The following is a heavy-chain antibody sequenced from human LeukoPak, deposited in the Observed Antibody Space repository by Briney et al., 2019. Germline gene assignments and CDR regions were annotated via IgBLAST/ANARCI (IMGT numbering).Heavy chain of an antibody. J-gene: IGHJ6*02. CDR2: IYGDDET. CDR1: GFTFDKYF. CDR3: AREAVMPVAPVKIGTSDRPLYEYYGLDV. Sequence: GGSLRLSCAASGFTFDKYFIHWVRQAPGKGLEWVSVIYGDDETNYADSVKGRFTISRDNSKNTLYLQMNSLRADDTAVYYCAREAVMPVAPVKIGTSDRPLYEYYGLDVWGQGTTVTVS. V-gene: IGHV3-53*01. D-gene: IGHD1/OR15-1a*01.